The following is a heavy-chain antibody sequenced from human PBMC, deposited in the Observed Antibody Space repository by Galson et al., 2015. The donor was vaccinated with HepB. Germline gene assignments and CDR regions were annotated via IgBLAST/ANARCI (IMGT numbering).Heavy chain of an antibody. CDR1: GFTFSNYA. D-gene: IGHD2/OR15-2a*01. Sequence: SLRLSCAASGFTFSNYAMSWVRQAPGKGLEWVSAIRGSGGSTYHADSVKGRFTVSRDNSKSTLYLQMNSLRAEDTAVYYCAKGKFSYAAFDVWGQGTMVTVSS. V-gene: IGHV3-23*01. CDR3: AKGKFSYAAFDV. J-gene: IGHJ3*01. CDR2: IRGSGGST.